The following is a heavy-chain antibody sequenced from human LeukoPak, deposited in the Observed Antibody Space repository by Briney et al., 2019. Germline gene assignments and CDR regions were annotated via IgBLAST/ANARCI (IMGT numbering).Heavy chain of an antibody. D-gene: IGHD2-15*01. J-gene: IGHJ3*02. CDR2: INHSGST. V-gene: IGHV4-34*01. CDR1: GGSFSGYY. CDR3: ARAPYCSGGSCYWESKPYAFDI. Sequence: SETLSLTCAVYGGSFSGYYWSWIRQPSGKGLEWIGEINHSGSTNYNPSLKSRVTISVDTSKNQFSLKLSSVTAADTAVYYCARAPYCSGGSCYWESKPYAFDIWGQGTMVTVPS.